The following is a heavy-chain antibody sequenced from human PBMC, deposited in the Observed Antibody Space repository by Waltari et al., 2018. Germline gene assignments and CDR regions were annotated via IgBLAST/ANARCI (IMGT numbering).Heavy chain of an antibody. D-gene: IGHD3-22*01. J-gene: IGHJ5*02. CDR2: FSDYNGNT. Sequence: QVQLVQSGAEVKKPGASVKVSCKASGYTFTSYGISWVRQATGQGLEWMGWFSDYNGNTNHAQKCHGRLIMSTDTSTSTASMALRSLRSADTAVYSCAPMYYYDSSGYQYNWFDPWGQGTLVTVSS. CDR3: APMYYYDSSGYQYNWFDP. V-gene: IGHV1-18*01. CDR1: GYTFTSYG.